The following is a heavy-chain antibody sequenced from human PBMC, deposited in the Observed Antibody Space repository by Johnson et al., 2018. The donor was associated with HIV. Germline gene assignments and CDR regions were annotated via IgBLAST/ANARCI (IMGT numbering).Heavy chain of an antibody. CDR1: GFTFSSYG. V-gene: IGHV3-30*03. J-gene: IGHJ3*02. CDR2: ISYDGSNK. Sequence: QVQLVESGGGVVQPGRSLRLSCAASGFTFSSYGMHWVRQAPGKGLEWVAVISYDGSNKYYADSVKGRFPISRDNSTNTLYLQMDSLRVEDTAVYYCARDGVYSSPHDAFDTWGQGTMVTVSS. CDR3: ARDGVYSSPHDAFDT. D-gene: IGHD6-13*01.